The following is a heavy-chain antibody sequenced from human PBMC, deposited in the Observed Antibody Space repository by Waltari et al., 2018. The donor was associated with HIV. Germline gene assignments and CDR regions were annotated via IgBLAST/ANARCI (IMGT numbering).Heavy chain of an antibody. CDR3: ARRSLLGLDV. Sequence: VQLLQSGGGVGQPGGSLRLSCTASRLTFNNYNNFNTYNGHWVRRTAGQGLEWVAVISNDGNTRYTAESVKGRFTVSRDNSKHTVYLEMNNLRIDDTAQYYCARRSLLGLDVWGQGTTVIVSS. J-gene: IGHJ6*02. CDR2: ISNDGNTR. D-gene: IGHD3-10*01. V-gene: IGHV3-30*03. CDR1: RLTFNNYNN.